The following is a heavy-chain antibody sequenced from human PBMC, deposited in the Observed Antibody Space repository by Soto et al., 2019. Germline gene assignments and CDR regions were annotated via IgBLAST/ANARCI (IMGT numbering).Heavy chain of an antibody. V-gene: IGHV3-48*03. CDR2: ISSSGSTI. CDR3: ARGGSYFGY. J-gene: IGHJ4*01. D-gene: IGHD1-26*01. Sequence: PGGALGLSCAASGFTVSSYEMNWVRQAPGKGLEWVSYISSSGSTIYYADSVKGRFTISRDNAKNSLYLQMNSLRAEDTAVYYCARGGSYFGYWGHGTLFTVYS. CDR1: GFTVSSYE.